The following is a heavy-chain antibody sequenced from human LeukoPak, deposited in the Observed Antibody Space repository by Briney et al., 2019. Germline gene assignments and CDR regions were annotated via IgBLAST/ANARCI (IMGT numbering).Heavy chain of an antibody. CDR3: ARLIPITRTTDYFDY. CDR2: ISTSGST. V-gene: IGHV4-4*09. CDR1: GASISSHY. J-gene: IGHJ4*02. D-gene: IGHD1-7*01. Sequence: SETLSLTCTVFGASISSHYWSLIRQPPGKGLEYIGYISTSGSTNYNPSLKSRVTISVDTPKNQFSLKLRSVTAADTAIYYCARLIPITRTTDYFDYWGQGALVTVSS.